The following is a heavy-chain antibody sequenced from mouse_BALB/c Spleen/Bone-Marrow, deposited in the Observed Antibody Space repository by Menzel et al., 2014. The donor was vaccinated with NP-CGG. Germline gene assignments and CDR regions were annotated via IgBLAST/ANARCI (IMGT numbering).Heavy chain of an antibody. J-gene: IGHJ4*01. CDR2: IYQGNVNT. Sequence: VQGVESGPELVKPGASVRISCKASGYTFTSYYIHWVKRRPGRGLEWIGWIYQGNVNTKFNEKFKGKATLTADKSSXTAYMQLSSLTSEDSAVYFCARERRSRAMDYWGQGTSVTVSS. CDR3: ARERRSRAMDY. CDR1: GYTFTSYY. V-gene: IGHV1S56*01.